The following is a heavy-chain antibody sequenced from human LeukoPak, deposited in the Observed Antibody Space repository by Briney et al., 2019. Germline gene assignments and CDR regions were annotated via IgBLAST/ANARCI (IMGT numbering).Heavy chain of an antibody. D-gene: IGHD3-22*01. J-gene: IGHJ3*01. CDR3: ARPNITSYYDSRGCDAFDV. V-gene: IGHV5-51*01. CDR2: IYRDDSET. CDR1: GYRFNAYW. Sequence: GESLKISRKGSGYRFNAYWIARVRQMPGKGLEWMGIIYRDDSETRYSPSFQGQVTISADKSVRTAYLQWTSVKASDTAMYYCARPNITSYYDSRGCDAFDVWGQGTMVIFSS.